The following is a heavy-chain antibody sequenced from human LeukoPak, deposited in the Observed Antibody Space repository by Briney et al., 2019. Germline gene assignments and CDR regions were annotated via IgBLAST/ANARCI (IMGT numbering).Heavy chain of an antibody. J-gene: IGHJ3*02. V-gene: IGHV1-69*05. Sequence: ASVKVSCKASGGTFSSYAISWVRQAPGQGLEWMGGIIPIFGTANYAQKFQGRVTITTDESTSTAYMELSRLRSDDTAVYYCASKAIEYSSSSGAFDIWGQGTMVTVSS. CDR1: GGTFSSYA. CDR3: ASKAIEYSSSSGAFDI. CDR2: IIPIFGTA. D-gene: IGHD6-6*01.